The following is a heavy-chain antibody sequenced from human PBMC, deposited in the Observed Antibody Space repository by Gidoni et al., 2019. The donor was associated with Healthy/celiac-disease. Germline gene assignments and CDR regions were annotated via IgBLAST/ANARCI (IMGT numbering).Heavy chain of an antibody. CDR3: ARSSRLLWFGELGCFEP. CDR1: GYTFTSYG. V-gene: IGHV1-18*01. Sequence: QVQLVQSGAEVKKPGASVKVSCKASGYTFTSYGISWVRQAPGQGLEWMGWISAYNGNTNYAQKLQGRVTMTTDTSTSTAYMELRSLRSDDTAVYYCARSSRLLWFGELGCFEPWGQGTLVTVSS. D-gene: IGHD3-10*01. CDR2: ISAYNGNT. J-gene: IGHJ5*02.